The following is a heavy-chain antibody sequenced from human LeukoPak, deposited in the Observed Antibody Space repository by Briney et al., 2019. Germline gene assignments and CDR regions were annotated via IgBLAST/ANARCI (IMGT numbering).Heavy chain of an antibody. Sequence: ASVKVSCKASGYTFTSYGISWARQAPGQGLEWVGWISAYNGNTNYAQKLQGRVTMTTDTSSSTAYMELRSLRSDDTAVYYCARQALEGSYYYGMDVWGQGTTVTVSS. CDR1: GYTFTSYG. CDR2: ISAYNGNT. D-gene: IGHD1-1*01. CDR3: ARQALEGSYYYGMDV. J-gene: IGHJ6*02. V-gene: IGHV1-18*01.